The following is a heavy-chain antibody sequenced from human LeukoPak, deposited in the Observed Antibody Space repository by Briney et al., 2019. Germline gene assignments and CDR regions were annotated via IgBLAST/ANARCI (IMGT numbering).Heavy chain of an antibody. CDR3: ARRSWGIAAAGTSYYYMDV. CDR2: IYYSGST. Sequence: SETLSLTCTVSGDSISSASFYWGWIRQPPGKGLEWIGYIYYSGSTNYNPSLKSRVTISVDTSKNQFSLKLSSVTAADTAVYYCARRSWGIAAAGTSYYYMDVWGKGTTVTVSS. J-gene: IGHJ6*03. CDR1: GDSISSASFY. D-gene: IGHD6-13*01. V-gene: IGHV4-61*05.